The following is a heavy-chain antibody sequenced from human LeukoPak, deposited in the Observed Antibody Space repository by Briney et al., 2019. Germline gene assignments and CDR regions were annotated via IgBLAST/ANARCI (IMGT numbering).Heavy chain of an antibody. Sequence: ASVKLSCKASGYTFTSYGISWVRQAPGQGLEWMGWISAYNGNTNYAQKLQGRVTMTTETSTSTAYMELRSLRSDDTAVYYCERDRGRYGGNSAKVYWGQGSMVTVSS. CDR3: ERDRGRYGGNSAKVY. D-gene: IGHD4-23*01. V-gene: IGHV1-18*01. J-gene: IGHJ4*02. CDR2: ISAYNGNT. CDR1: GYTFTSYG.